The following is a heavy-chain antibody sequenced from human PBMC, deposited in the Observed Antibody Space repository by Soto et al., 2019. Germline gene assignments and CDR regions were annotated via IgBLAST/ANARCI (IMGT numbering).Heavy chain of an antibody. CDR3: ARRGPAMNFYYYGMDV. J-gene: IGHJ6*02. V-gene: IGHV4-59*01. Sequence: SETLSLTCTVAGGSISSYYWSWIRQPPGKGLEWIGYIYYSGSTNYNPSLKSRVTISVDTSKNQFSLKLSSVTAADTAVYYCARRGPAMNFYYYGMDVWGQGTTVTVSS. CDR2: IYYSGST. D-gene: IGHD2-2*01. CDR1: GGSISSYY.